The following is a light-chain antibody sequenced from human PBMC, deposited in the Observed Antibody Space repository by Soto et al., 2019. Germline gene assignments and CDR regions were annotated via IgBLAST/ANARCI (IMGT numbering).Light chain of an antibody. CDR2: DVT. CDR3: SSYTTSNTRQIV. Sequence: QPASVSGSPGQSITISCTGTSSDVGGYNYVSWYQHHPGKAPKLIIYDVTNRPSGVSNPFSGSKSGNTASLTISGLQPEDEADYYCSSYTTSNTRQIVFGTGTKVTVL. V-gene: IGLV2-14*03. J-gene: IGLJ1*01. CDR1: SSDVGGYNY.